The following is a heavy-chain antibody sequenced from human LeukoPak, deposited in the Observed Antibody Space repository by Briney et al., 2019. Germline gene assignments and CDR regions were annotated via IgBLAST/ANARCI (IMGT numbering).Heavy chain of an antibody. Sequence: GGSLSLSCAASGFIFSNYWMSWVRQAPGKGLEWVANIRQDGSEKYYVDSVKGRFTISRDNAKNSLYLQMNSLRAEDTAVYYCAREGRGGATGGYFDYWGQGTLVTVSS. J-gene: IGHJ4*02. CDR2: IRQDGSEK. V-gene: IGHV3-7*01. CDR3: AREGRGGATGGYFDY. D-gene: IGHD1-26*01. CDR1: GFIFSNYW.